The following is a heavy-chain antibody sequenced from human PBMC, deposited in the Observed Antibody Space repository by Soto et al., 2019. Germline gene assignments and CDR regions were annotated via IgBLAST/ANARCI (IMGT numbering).Heavy chain of an antibody. D-gene: IGHD6-13*01. V-gene: IGHV3-48*01. CDR3: ARVYSSSAFDY. CDR2: ISSSSSSI. CDR1: GFTFSSYS. J-gene: IGHJ4*02. Sequence: GGSLRLSCAASGFTFSSYSMNWVRQAPRKGLEWVSYISSSSSSIFYAVSVKGRFTISRDNAKNSLYLQMNSLRVEDTAVYYCARVYSSSAFDYWGQGTLVTVSS.